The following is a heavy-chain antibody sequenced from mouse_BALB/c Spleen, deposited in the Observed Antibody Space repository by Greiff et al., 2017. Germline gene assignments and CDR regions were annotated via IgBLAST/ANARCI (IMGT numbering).Heavy chain of an antibody. D-gene: IGHD1-2*01. Sequence: VQLQQPGAELVRPGASVKLSCKASGYTFTSYWINWVKQRPGQGLEWIGWIDPENGNTIYDPKFQGKASITADTSSNTAYLQLSSLTSEDTAVYYCARRIYYGYGGFAYWGQGTLVTVSA. CDR3: ARRIYYGYGGFAY. CDR1: GYTFTSYW. J-gene: IGHJ3*01. V-gene: IGHV14-1*02. CDR2: IDPENGNT.